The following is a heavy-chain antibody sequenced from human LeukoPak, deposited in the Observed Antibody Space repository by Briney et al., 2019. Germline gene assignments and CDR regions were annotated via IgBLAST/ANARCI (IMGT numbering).Heavy chain of an antibody. V-gene: IGHV1-46*01. CDR2: INPSGGST. D-gene: IGHD1-20*01. CDR3: AREGYNWNPFDY. Sequence: GASVKVSCKASGYTFTSYYMHWVREAPGQGLEWMGIINPSGGSTSYAQKFQGRVTMTRDTSTSTVYKELISLRSEDTAVYYCAREGYNWNPFDYWGQGTLVTVSS. CDR1: GYTFTSYY. J-gene: IGHJ4*02.